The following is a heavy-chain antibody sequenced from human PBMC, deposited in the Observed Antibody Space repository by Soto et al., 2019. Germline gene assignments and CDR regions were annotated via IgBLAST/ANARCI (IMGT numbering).Heavy chain of an antibody. CDR2: IYYSGST. D-gene: IGHD3-3*01. V-gene: IGHV4-31*03. CDR3: ARGVRIRVVTSNWFDP. CDR1: GGSISSGGYY. J-gene: IGHJ5*02. Sequence: SETLSLTCTVSGGSISSGGYYWSWIRQHPGKGLEWIGYIYYSGSTYYNPSLKGRVTISVDTSKNQFSLKLSSVTAADTAVYYCARGVRIRVVTSNWFDPWGQGTLVTVSS.